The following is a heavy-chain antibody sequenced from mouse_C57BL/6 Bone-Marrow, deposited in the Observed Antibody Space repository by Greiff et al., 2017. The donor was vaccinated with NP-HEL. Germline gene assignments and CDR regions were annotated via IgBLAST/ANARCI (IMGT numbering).Heavy chain of an antibody. D-gene: IGHD1-1*01. CDR1: GYSITSGYD. V-gene: IGHV3-1*01. CDR3: ARDNYGSTYWYFDV. J-gene: IGHJ1*03. Sequence: EVKVEESGPGMVKPSQSLSLTCTVTGYSITSGYDWHWIRHFPGNKLEWMGYISYRGSTNYNPSLKSRISITHDTSKNHFFLKLNSVTTEDTATYYCARDNYGSTYWYFDVWGTGTTVTVSS. CDR2: ISYRGST.